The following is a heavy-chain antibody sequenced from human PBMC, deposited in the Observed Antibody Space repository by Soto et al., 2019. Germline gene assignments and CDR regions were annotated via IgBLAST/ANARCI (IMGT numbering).Heavy chain of an antibody. V-gene: IGHV4-31*03. CDR2: IYYSGST. Sequence: SETLSLTCTVSGGSIGSGGYYWSWIRQHPWKGLEWIGYIYYSGSTYYNPSLKSRVTISVDTSKNQFSLKLSSVTAADTAVYYCARVVATKIHYYYYGMDVWGQGTTVTVSS. D-gene: IGHD5-12*01. CDR3: ARVVATKIHYYYYGMDV. J-gene: IGHJ6*02. CDR1: GGSIGSGGYY.